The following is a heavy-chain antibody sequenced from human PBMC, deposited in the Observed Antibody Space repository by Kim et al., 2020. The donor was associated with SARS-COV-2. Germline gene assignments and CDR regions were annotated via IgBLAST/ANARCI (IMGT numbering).Heavy chain of an antibody. CDR3: AKSSEFFLLGQGLNAFD. Sequence: GGSLRLSCGAYGFTFNNYAMHWVRQAPGKGLEWVAVISYEGSIKYYADSVKGQFTVSRDNSNNTLYLHMRSLRPEDTAMYYCAKSSEFFLLGQGLNAFD. J-gene: IGHJ3*01. CDR2: ISYEGSIK. CDR1: GFTFNNYA. D-gene: IGHD3-3*01. V-gene: IGHV3-30*18.